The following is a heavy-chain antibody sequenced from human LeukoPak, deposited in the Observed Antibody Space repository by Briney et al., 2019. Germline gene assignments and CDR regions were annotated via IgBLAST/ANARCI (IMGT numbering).Heavy chain of an antibody. CDR3: ARGPIPDY. J-gene: IGHJ4*02. D-gene: IGHD2-2*02. V-gene: IGHV3-21*01. CDR2: INSDSSHI. CDR1: RFTFSSYS. Sequence: GGSLRLSCAASRFTFSSYSMNWVRQAPGKGLEWVSSINSDSSHIYYADSVKGRFTISRDNAKNSLYLQMNSLRAEDTAVYYCARGPIPDYWGQGTLVTVSS.